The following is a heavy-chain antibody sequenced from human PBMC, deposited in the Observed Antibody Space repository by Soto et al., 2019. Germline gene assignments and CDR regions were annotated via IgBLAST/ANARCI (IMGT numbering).Heavy chain of an antibody. Sequence: SETLSLTCTVSGASMNSYHWSWIRQPAGKGLEWIGHIHSSGSTNYNPSLKSRVTMSADTSKNQFSLRLMSLTAAATAVYYCARHEGVAAAGITWLDPWGQGSLVTVSS. CDR1: GASMNSYH. V-gene: IGHV4-4*07. CDR2: IHSSGST. D-gene: IGHD6-13*01. CDR3: ARHEGVAAAGITWLDP. J-gene: IGHJ5*01.